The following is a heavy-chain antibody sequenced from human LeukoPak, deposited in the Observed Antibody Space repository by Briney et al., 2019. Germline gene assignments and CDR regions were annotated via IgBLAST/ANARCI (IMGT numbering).Heavy chain of an antibody. Sequence: ASVKVSCKASGYTFTGYYMHWVRQAPGQGLEWMGWINPNSGGTNYAQKFQGRVSMTRDTSISTAYMDLSRLTSDDTAVYYCARDRDTIPATDAGGDHFHYWGQGTLVTVSS. CDR3: ARDRDTIPATDAGGDHFHY. J-gene: IGHJ4*02. D-gene: IGHD6-13*01. CDR2: INPNSGGT. V-gene: IGHV1-2*02. CDR1: GYTFTGYY.